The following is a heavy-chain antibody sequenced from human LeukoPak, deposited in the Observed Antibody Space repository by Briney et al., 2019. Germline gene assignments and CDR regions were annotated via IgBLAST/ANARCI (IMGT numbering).Heavy chain of an antibody. V-gene: IGHV3-23*01. CDR3: AKGHLTYSSTRSQTPYFDY. D-gene: IGHD2-2*01. CDR2: ISGSGGST. Sequence: PGGSLRLSCAASGFTFNTYGMSWVRQAPGKGLEWVSAISGSGGSTYYADSVKGRFTISRDNSKNTLYLQMNSLRAEDTAVYYCAKGHLTYSSTRSQTPYFDYWGQGTLVTVSS. CDR1: GFTFNTYG. J-gene: IGHJ4*02.